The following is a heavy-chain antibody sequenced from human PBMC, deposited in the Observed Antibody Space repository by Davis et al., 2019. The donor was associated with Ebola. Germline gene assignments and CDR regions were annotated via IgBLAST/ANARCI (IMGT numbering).Heavy chain of an antibody. D-gene: IGHD2-15*01. CDR2: IYSGGST. CDR3: ARGGCSGGSCYSRYYYYGMDV. Sequence: GESLKISCAASGFTVSSNYMSWVRQAPGKGLEWVSVIYSGGSTYYADSVKGRFTISRDNSKNTLYLQMNSLRAEDTAVYYCARGGCSGGSCYSRYYYYGMDVWGQGTTVTVSS. CDR1: GFTVSSNY. V-gene: IGHV3-66*02. J-gene: IGHJ6*02.